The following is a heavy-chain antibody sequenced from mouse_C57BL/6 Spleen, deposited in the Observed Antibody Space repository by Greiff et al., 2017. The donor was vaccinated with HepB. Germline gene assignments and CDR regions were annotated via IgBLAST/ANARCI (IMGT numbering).Heavy chain of an antibody. J-gene: IGHJ4*01. V-gene: IGHV2-9*01. D-gene: IGHD2-1*01. Sequence: QVHVKQSGPGLVAPSQSLSITCTVSGFSLTSYGVDWVRQPPGKGLEWLGVIWGGGSTNYNSALMSRLSISKDNSKSQVFLKMNSLQTDDTAMYYCAKHLYGNYEGYYAMDYWGQGTSVTVSS. CDR1: GFSLTSYG. CDR3: AKHLYGNYEGYYAMDY. CDR2: IWGGGST.